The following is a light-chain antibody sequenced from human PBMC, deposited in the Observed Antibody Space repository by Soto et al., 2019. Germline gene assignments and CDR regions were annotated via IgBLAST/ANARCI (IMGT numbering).Light chain of an antibody. CDR3: QSYDSSLSGSWV. J-gene: IGLJ3*02. CDR2: GNS. CDR1: SSNIGAGYD. Sequence: QSVLTQPPSVSGAPGQRVTISCTGSSSNIGAGYDVHWYQQLPGTAPKLLIYGNSNRPSGVPDRFSGSKSGTSASLAITGLQAEDDADYYGQSYDSSLSGSWVFGGGTKLTVL. V-gene: IGLV1-40*01.